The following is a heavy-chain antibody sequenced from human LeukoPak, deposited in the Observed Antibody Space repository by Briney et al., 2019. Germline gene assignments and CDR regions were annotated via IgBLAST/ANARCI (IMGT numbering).Heavy chain of an antibody. D-gene: IGHD3-22*01. V-gene: IGHV4-39*07. CDR2: IYYSGST. Sequence: SETLSLTCTVSGGSISSSSYYWGWIRQPPGKGLEWIGRIYYSGSTYYNPSLKSRVTISVDTSKNQFSLKLSSVTAADTAVYFCARGPYSYDSSGAFDIWGQGTMVTVSS. CDR3: ARGPYSYDSSGAFDI. CDR1: GGSISSSSYY. J-gene: IGHJ3*02.